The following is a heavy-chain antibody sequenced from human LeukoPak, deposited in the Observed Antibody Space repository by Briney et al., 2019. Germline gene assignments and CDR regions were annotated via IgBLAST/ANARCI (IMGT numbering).Heavy chain of an antibody. CDR3: ARVTEYYYDSSGYYYFDY. CDR2: IIPIFGTA. D-gene: IGHD3-22*01. Sequence: GASVTVFCKASGGTFSSYAISWVRQAPGQGLEWMGGIIPIFGTANYAQKFQGRVTITTDESTSTAYMELSSLRSEDTAVYYCARVTEYYYDSSGYYYFDYWGQGTLVTVSS. J-gene: IGHJ4*02. CDR1: GGTFSSYA. V-gene: IGHV1-69*05.